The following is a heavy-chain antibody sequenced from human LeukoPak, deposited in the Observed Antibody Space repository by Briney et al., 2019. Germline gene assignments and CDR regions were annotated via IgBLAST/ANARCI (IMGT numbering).Heavy chain of an antibody. D-gene: IGHD6-19*01. CDR3: AKDATGYSSALDY. CDR2: INQDGSEK. V-gene: IGHV3-7*03. CDR1: GFTVSSYW. Sequence: GGSLRLSCAASGFTVSSYWMSWVRQAPGKGLKWVANINQDGSEKYYVDSVKGRFTISRDNARNSLYLQMNSLRAEDMALYYCAKDATGYSSALDYWGQGTLVPSPQ. J-gene: IGHJ4*02.